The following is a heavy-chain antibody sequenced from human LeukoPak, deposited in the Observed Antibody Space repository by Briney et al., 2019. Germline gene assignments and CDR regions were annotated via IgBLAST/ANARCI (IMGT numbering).Heavy chain of an antibody. J-gene: IGHJ4*02. V-gene: IGHV3-21*01. Sequence: GGSLRLSCAASGFTFSSHSVNWVRQAPGKGLEWVSSISSSGSYIYYADSVKGRFTISRDNAKNSVYLQMNSLRVEDTAVYYCASTTGYSSSWANDYWGQGTLVTVSS. D-gene: IGHD6-13*01. CDR2: ISSSGSYI. CDR1: GFTFSSHS. CDR3: ASTTGYSSSWANDY.